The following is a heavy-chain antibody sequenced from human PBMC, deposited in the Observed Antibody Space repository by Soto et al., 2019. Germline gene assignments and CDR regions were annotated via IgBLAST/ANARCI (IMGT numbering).Heavy chain of an antibody. D-gene: IGHD2-2*01. V-gene: IGHV3-30*18. J-gene: IGHJ5*02. CDR3: AKGDGTSRYNWFDP. CDR1: GFTFSSYG. Sequence: QVQLVESGGGVVQPGRSLRLSCAASGFTFSSYGMHWVRQAPGKGLEWVAVISYDGSNKYYADSVKGRFTISRDNSNNTLYLQMNSLRAEDTAVYYCAKGDGTSRYNWFDPWGQGTLVTVSS. CDR2: ISYDGSNK.